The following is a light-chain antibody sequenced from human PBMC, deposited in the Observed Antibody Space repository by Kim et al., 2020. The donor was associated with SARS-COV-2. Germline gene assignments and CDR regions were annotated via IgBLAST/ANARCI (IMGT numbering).Light chain of an antibody. J-gene: IGLJ3*02. CDR1: KLGDKY. CDR2: QDS. V-gene: IGLV3-1*01. CDR3: QAWDSSPWV. Sequence: SYELTQPPSVSVSPGQTASITCSGDKLGDKYACWYQQKPGQSPVLVIYQDSKRPSGIPERFSGSNSGNTATLTISGTQAMDEADYYCQAWDSSPWV.